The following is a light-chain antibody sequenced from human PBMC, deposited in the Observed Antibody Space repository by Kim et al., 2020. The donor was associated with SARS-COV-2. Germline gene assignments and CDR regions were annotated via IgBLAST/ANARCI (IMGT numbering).Light chain of an antibody. CDR3: QQYDDWPPWT. J-gene: IGKJ1*01. CDR1: QSVGSN. Sequence: SPGETATLSCRASQSVGSNVAWYQQKPGQAPRLLVYDASTRATGIPARFSGSGSGTDFTLTISSLQSEDLAVYHCQQYDDWPPWTFGQGTNVDIK. V-gene: IGKV3-15*01. CDR2: DAS.